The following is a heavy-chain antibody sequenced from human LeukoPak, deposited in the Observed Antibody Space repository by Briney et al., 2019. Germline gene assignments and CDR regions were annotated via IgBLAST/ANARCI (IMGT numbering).Heavy chain of an antibody. D-gene: IGHD3-16*02. CDR1: GYTSTGYY. J-gene: IGHJ3*02. CDR2: INPNSGGT. V-gene: IGHV1-2*02. Sequence: GASVKVSCRASGYTSTGYYMHWVRQAPGQGLEWMGWINPNSGGTNYAQKFQGRVTMTRDTSISTAYMELSRLRSDDTAVYYCEVWGSYRPNDAFDIWGQGTMVTVSS. CDR3: EVWGSYRPNDAFDI.